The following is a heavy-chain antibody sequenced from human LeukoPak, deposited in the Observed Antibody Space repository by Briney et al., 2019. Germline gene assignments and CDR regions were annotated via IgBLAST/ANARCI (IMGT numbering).Heavy chain of an antibody. V-gene: IGHV3-48*01. CDR3: AKAMYGIDAFDI. CDR2: ISSSSSTI. D-gene: IGHD2-8*01. J-gene: IGHJ3*02. CDR1: GFTFSSYS. Sequence: GGSLRLSCAASGFTFSSYSMNWVRQAPGKGLEWVSYISSSSSTIYYADSVKGRFTISRDNAKNSLYLQMNSLRAEDTAVYYCAKAMYGIDAFDIWGQGTMVTVSS.